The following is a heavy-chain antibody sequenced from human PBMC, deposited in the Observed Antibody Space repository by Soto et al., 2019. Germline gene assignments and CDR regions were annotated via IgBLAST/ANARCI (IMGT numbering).Heavy chain of an antibody. J-gene: IGHJ5*02. D-gene: IGHD3-3*01. CDR2: IRSKAYGGTT. Sequence: GGSLRLSCTASGFTFGDYAMSWFRQAPGKGLEWVGFIRSKAYGGTTEYAASVKGRFTISRDDSKSIAYLQMNSLKTEETAVYYCTFCLTIFGVVIPGPCRQGTLVTVSS. V-gene: IGHV3-49*03. CDR3: TFCLTIFGVVIPGP. CDR1: GFTFGDYA.